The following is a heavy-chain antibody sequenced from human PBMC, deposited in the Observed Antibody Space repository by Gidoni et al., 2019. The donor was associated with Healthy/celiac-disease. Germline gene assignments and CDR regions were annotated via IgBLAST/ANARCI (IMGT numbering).Heavy chain of an antibody. CDR3: TSVYCSGGSCYSCYY. Sequence: EVQLVESGGGVVQTGRSLRLSGTATGSTFGDYAMSWCRPAPGTGLEGVCFIRSKAYGGTTEYAASVKGRFTISRDDSKSIAYLQMNSLKTEDTAVYYCTSVYCSGGSCYSCYYWGQGTLVTVSS. CDR2: IRSKAYGGTT. CDR1: GSTFGDYA. J-gene: IGHJ4*02. D-gene: IGHD2-15*01. V-gene: IGHV3-49*03.